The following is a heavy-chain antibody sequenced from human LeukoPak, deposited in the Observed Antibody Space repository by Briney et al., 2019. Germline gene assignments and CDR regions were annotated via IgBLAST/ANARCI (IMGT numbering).Heavy chain of an antibody. CDR1: GDSIRSGGYY. CDR3: ARGDYGGNFDY. D-gene: IGHD4-23*01. J-gene: IGHJ4*02. CDR2: ISHSGST. Sequence: PSETLSLTCTVSGDSIRSGGYYWTWIRHYPGKGLEWIGSISHSGSTYYNPSLQSRVSISVDTSENQFSLRLNSVTAADTAVYHCARGDYGGNFDYWGQGSLVTVSS. V-gene: IGHV4-31*03.